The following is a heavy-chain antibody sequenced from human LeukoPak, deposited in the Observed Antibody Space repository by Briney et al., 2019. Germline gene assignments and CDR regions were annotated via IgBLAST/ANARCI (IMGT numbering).Heavy chain of an antibody. V-gene: IGHV1-46*01. Sequence: GASVKVSCKASGYTFTSYYMHWVRQAPGQGLEWMGIINPSGGSTSCAQKLQGRVTMTRDTSTSTVYMELSSLRSEDTAVYYCARGEERHYGYGYWGQGTLVTVSS. CDR1: GYTFTSYY. CDR3: ARGEERHYGYGY. D-gene: IGHD5-18*01. J-gene: IGHJ4*02. CDR2: INPSGGST.